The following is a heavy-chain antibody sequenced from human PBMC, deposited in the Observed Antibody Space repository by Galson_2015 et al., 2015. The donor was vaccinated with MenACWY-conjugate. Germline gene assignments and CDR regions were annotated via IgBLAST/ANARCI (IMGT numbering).Heavy chain of an antibody. CDR3: SRGREGKPITVGRSSDT. D-gene: IGHD1-26*01. Sequence: SLRLSCAASGFTFSNYWMHWVRRSPGKGLEWLSRIDNDGNRVTYADSVKVRCTISRDNAKNTIYFQINSRRVDDAAVDDCSRGREGKPITVGRSSDTWGQGTTVTVSS. V-gene: IGHV3-74*01. CDR1: GFTFSNYW. CDR2: IDNDGNRV. J-gene: IGHJ6*02.